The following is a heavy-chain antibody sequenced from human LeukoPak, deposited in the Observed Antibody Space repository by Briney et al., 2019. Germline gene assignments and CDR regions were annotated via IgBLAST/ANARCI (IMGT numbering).Heavy chain of an antibody. CDR3: ARGVGHDILTGYSYYFDY. CDR1: GYRFTSYW. J-gene: IGHJ4*02. D-gene: IGHD3-9*01. CDR2: IYPGDSDT. Sequence: HGESLKISCKGSGYRFTSYWIGWVRQMPGKGLEWMGIIYPGDSDTRYSPSFQGQVTISADKSISTAYLQWSSLKASDTAMYYCARGVGHDILTGYSYYFDYWGQGTLVTVSS. V-gene: IGHV5-51*01.